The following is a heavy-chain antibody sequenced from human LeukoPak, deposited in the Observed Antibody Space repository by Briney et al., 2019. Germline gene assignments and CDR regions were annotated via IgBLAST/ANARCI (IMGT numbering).Heavy chain of an antibody. D-gene: IGHD3-10*01. Sequence: GGSLRLSCAVSGFDFSTYWMTWVRQAPGKGLEWVSYISSSSSTIYYADSVKGRFTISRDNAKNSLYLQMNSLRAEDTAVYYCARFDGSGSGAFDIWGQGTMVTVSS. CDR1: GFDFSTYW. CDR3: ARFDGSGSGAFDI. CDR2: ISSSSSTI. V-gene: IGHV3-48*04. J-gene: IGHJ3*02.